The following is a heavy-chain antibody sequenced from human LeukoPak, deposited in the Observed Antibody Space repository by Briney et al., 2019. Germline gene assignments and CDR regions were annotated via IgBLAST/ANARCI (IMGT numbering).Heavy chain of an antibody. CDR1: GGSISSYY. CDR2: IYYSGST. CDR3: ARGEGDYGDYSDY. Sequence: SETLSLTCTVSGGSISSYYWSWIRQPPGKGLEWIGYIYYSGSTNYNPSLKSRVTISVDTSKNQFSLKLSYVTAADTAVYYCARGEGDYGDYSDYWGQGILVTVSS. D-gene: IGHD4-17*01. V-gene: IGHV4-59*08. J-gene: IGHJ4*02.